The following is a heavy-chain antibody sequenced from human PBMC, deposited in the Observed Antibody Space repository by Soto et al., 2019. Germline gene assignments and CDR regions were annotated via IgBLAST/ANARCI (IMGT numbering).Heavy chain of an antibody. CDR3: ARGIDYEYYGMDV. Sequence: LRLSCAASGFTFSSYWMHWVRQAPGKGLVWVSRINSDGSSTSYADSVKGRFTISRDNAKNTLYLQMNSLRAEDTAVYYCARGIDYEYYGMDVWGQGTTVTVSS. CDR1: GFTFSSYW. V-gene: IGHV3-74*01. CDR2: INSDGSST. J-gene: IGHJ6*02.